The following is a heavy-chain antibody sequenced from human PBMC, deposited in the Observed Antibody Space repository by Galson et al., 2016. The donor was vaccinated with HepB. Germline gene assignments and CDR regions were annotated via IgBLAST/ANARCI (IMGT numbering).Heavy chain of an antibody. CDR2: IYWDDEK. V-gene: IGHV2-5*02. CDR1: GFSISSSGVA. CDR3: AHTLAVPALLIGYYNYYAMDV. D-gene: IGHD6-19*01. Sequence: PALVKPTQTLTLTCTLSGFSISSSGVAVGWIRQPPGKALEWLGLIYWDDEKRYSPSLKSRLTIARDISENQVVLTMTNMDPVDTGTYYCAHTLAVPALLIGYYNYYAMDVWGQGTTVTVSS. J-gene: IGHJ6*02.